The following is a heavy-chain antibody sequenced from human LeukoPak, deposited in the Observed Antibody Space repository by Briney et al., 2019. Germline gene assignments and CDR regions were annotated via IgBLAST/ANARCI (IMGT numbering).Heavy chain of an antibody. CDR3: VRDRPPDTTIVRLDS. CDR1: GTFSRYW. V-gene: IGHV3-7*04. Sequence: GGSLRLSRAASGTFSRYWMSWVRQAPGKGLEWVANIKEDGSQKYYVDSVKGRFTISRDNAKNSLYLQMNSLRVDDTAVYYCVRDRPPDTTIVRLDSWGQGTLVTVSS. D-gene: IGHD5-18*01. J-gene: IGHJ4*02. CDR2: IKEDGSQK.